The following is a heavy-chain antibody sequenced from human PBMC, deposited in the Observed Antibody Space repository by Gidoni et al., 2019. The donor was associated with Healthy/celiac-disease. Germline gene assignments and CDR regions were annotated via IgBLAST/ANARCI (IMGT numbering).Heavy chain of an antibody. V-gene: IGHV3-11*06. D-gene: IGHD2-2*01. Sequence: QVQLVESGGGLVKPGGSLRLSCAASGFTFSDYYMRWIRQAPGKGLEWVSYISSSSSYTNYADSVKGRFTISRDNAKNSLYLQMNSLRAEDTAVYYCARDLGADIVVVPAAGDDAFDIWGQGTMVTVSS. J-gene: IGHJ3*02. CDR2: ISSSSSYT. CDR3: ARDLGADIVVVPAAGDDAFDI. CDR1: GFTFSDYY.